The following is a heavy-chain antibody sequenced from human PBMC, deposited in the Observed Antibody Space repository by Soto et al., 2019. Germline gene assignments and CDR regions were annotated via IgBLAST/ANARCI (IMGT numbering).Heavy chain of an antibody. CDR2: LSSSSITI. D-gene: IGHD3-9*01. Sequence: GGSLRLSCAASGFTFNNYGMNWVRQAPGKGLEWISFLSSSSITIFYADTVKGRFTISRDNAKNTLYLQMNSLKDEDTAVYYFARDDPVLRYFDWPQNWFDPWGQGTLVTVSS. V-gene: IGHV3-48*02. CDR3: ARDDPVLRYFDWPQNWFDP. J-gene: IGHJ5*02. CDR1: GFTFNNYG.